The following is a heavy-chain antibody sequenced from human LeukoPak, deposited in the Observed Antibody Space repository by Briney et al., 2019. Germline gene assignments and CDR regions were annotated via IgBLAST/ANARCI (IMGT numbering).Heavy chain of an antibody. Sequence: GSSGKVSCKASGATFSSYAISWVRQAPGQGLEWMVRIIPIFGIANYAQKFQGRVTITADKSTSTAYMEPSSLRSEDTAVYYCARAEMDPHSQGTDYWGQGTLVTVSS. CDR2: IIPIFGIA. V-gene: IGHV1-69*04. J-gene: IGHJ4*02. CDR3: ARAEMDPHSQGTDY. CDR1: GATFSSYA. D-gene: IGHD5-24*01.